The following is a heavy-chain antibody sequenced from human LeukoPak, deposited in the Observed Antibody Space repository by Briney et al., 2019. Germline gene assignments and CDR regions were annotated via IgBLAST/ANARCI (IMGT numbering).Heavy chain of an antibody. Sequence: GGSLILSCAVSGFTVSSAWMNWARQAPGKGLEWVGRISDSGTTEYAAPVKGRFTVSRDDSKNTLYLQMNSLKTEDTAVYHCTRGHYGPWGQGTLVTVSP. CDR2: ISDSGTT. V-gene: IGHV3-15*07. CDR1: GFTVSSAW. J-gene: IGHJ5*02. D-gene: IGHD3-10*01. CDR3: TRGHYGP.